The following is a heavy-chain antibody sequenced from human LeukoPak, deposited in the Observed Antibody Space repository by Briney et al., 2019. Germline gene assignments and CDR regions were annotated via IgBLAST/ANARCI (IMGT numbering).Heavy chain of an antibody. J-gene: IGHJ4*02. D-gene: IGHD3-10*01. CDR3: ARQTYFGSGTYYNFDY. CDR2: VNYIGST. V-gene: IGHV4-59*08. Sequence: SETLSLTCTVSGSSISDHYWSWIRQPPGKGLEWIGYVNYIGSTDYNPSLKSRVTISVATSKKQFSLKLSSVTAADTAIYYCARQTYFGSGTYYNFDYWGQGTLVTVSP. CDR1: GSSISDHY.